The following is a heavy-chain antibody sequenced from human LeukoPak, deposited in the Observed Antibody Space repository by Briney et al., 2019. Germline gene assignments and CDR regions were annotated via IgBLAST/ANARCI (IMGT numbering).Heavy chain of an antibody. V-gene: IGHV1-8*01. D-gene: IGHD5-12*01. Sequence: ASVKVSCKASGYSFISYDINWVRQATGQGLEWMGWMNPNSGNTGYAQKFQGRVTMTRHTSISTAYMELSSLRSEDTAVYYCARAPFRPGRGYNGYEFDSWGQGTLVTVSS. J-gene: IGHJ5*01. CDR2: MNPNSGNT. CDR1: GYSFISYD. CDR3: ARAPFRPGRGYNGYEFDS.